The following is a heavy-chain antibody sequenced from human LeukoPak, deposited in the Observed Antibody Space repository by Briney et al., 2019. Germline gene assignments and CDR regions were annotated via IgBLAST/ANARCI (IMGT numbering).Heavy chain of an antibody. Sequence: SETLSLTCAVYGGSFSGYYWSWIRQPPGKGLEWIGEINHSGSTNYNPSLKSRVTISVDTSKNQFSLKLSSVTAADTAVYYCARVSSGPEGYGMDVWGQGTTVTVSS. CDR1: GGSFSGYY. J-gene: IGHJ6*02. CDR3: ARVSSGPEGYGMDV. D-gene: IGHD3-22*01. V-gene: IGHV4-34*01. CDR2: INHSGST.